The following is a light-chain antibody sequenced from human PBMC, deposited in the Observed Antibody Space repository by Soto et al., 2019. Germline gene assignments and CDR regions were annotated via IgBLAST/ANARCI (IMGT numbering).Light chain of an antibody. CDR3: QQYKSYST. CDR2: DAS. V-gene: IGKV1-5*01. Sequence: DIQLTQSPSTLSASVGDRDTLTCRAAQSLNSRLAWYQHRPGKAPRLLIYDASTLESGVPSRFSGSGSGTEFTLTINNLQPDDLATYICQQYKSYSTFGRGTKVDIK. J-gene: IGKJ1*01. CDR1: QSLNSR.